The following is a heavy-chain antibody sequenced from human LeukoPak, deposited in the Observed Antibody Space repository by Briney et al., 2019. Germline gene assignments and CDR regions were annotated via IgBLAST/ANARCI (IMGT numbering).Heavy chain of an antibody. V-gene: IGHV3-23*01. CDR1: GFTFSNYA. CDR3: AKDHGIAVAGTFDY. J-gene: IGHJ4*02. CDR2: ISHTGDWT. D-gene: IGHD6-19*01. Sequence: GGSLRLSCAASGFTFSNYAMIWVRQAPGEGLDWVSAISHTGDWTAYADSVKGRFTISRDNSKNTLYLQMNSLRAEDTAVYYCAKDHGIAVAGTFDYWGQGTLVTVSS.